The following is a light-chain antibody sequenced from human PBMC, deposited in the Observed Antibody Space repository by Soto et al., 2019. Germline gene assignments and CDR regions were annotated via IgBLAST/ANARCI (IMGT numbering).Light chain of an antibody. CDR2: VNSDGSL. V-gene: IGLV4-69*02. CDR1: SGHSRYA. CDR3: QTWGTGIWV. Sequence: QAVLTQSPSASASLGASVMLTCTLSSGHSRYAIAWHQQHPDKGPRFLMKVNSDGSLNKGDGIPDRFSGSSSGTKRYLTISGLRPEDEADYYCQTWGTGIWVFGGGTKLTVL. J-gene: IGLJ3*02.